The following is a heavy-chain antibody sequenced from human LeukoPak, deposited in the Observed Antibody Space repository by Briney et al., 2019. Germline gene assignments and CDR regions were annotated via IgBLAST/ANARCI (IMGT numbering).Heavy chain of an antibody. Sequence: GGSLRLSCAASGFTFSSYAMSWVRQAPGKGLEWVSVISASGGRTSYADSVKGRFTISRDNSKNTLYLQMNSLRAEDTAVYYCARDSEKYYYDSSGYGYWGQGTLVTVSS. V-gene: IGHV3-23*01. CDR3: ARDSEKYYYDSSGYGY. CDR1: GFTFSSYA. J-gene: IGHJ4*02. D-gene: IGHD3-22*01. CDR2: ISASGGRT.